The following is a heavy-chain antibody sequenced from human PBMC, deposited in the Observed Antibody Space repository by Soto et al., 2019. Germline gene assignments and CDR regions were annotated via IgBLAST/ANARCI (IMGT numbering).Heavy chain of an antibody. CDR3: ARGDSTDCSNGVCSFFYNHDMDV. J-gene: IGHJ6*02. Sequence: GASVKVSCKASGYSFTDYHIHWVRQAPGQGLEWLGRINPKSGGTSTAQKFQGWVTMTTDTSISTASMELTRLTSDDTAIYYCARGDSTDCSNGVCSFFYNHDMDVWGQGTAVTVSS. V-gene: IGHV1-2*04. CDR2: INPKSGGT. CDR1: GYSFTDYH. D-gene: IGHD2-8*01.